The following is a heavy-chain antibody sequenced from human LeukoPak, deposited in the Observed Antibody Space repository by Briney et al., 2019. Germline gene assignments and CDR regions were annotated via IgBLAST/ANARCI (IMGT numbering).Heavy chain of an antibody. Sequence: PGGSLRLSCAASGFTVSSNYMSWVRQAPGKGLEWMGGFDPEDGETIYAQKFQGRVTMTEDTSTDTAYMELSSLRSEDTAVYYCATFPDDFQHWGQGTLVTVSS. CDR2: FDPEDGET. D-gene: IGHD1-14*01. CDR1: GFTVSSNY. CDR3: ATFPDDFQH. J-gene: IGHJ1*01. V-gene: IGHV1-24*01.